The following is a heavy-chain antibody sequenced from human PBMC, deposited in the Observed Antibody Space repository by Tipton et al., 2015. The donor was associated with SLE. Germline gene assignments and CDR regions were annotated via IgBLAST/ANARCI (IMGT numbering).Heavy chain of an antibody. Sequence: GSLRLSCAASGFTFSSYWMHWARQAPGKGLVWVSRINSDGSSTSYADSVKGRFTISRDNAKNTLYLQMNSLRAEDTAVYYCTTDLYYDYVWGSYRPDYWGQGTLVTVSS. V-gene: IGHV3-74*01. CDR3: TTDLYYDYVWGSYRPDY. CDR2: INSDGSST. D-gene: IGHD3-16*02. CDR1: GFTFSSYW. J-gene: IGHJ4*02.